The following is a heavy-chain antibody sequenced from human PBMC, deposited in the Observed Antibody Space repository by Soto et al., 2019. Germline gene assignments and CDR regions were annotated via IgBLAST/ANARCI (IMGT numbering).Heavy chain of an antibody. D-gene: IGHD3-22*01. Sequence: ASVKVSCKASGYTFTGYAMHWVRQAPGQRLEWMGWINAGNGNTKYSQKFQGRFTITRDTSASTAYMELRSLRSDDTAVYYCARVKGSGYHNWFDPWGQGTLVTVSS. CDR1: GYTFTGYA. J-gene: IGHJ5*02. CDR3: ARVKGSGYHNWFDP. CDR2: INAGNGNT. V-gene: IGHV1-3*01.